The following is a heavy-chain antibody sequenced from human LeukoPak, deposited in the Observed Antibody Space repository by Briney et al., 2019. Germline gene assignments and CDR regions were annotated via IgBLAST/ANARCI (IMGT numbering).Heavy chain of an antibody. J-gene: IGHJ4*02. D-gene: IGHD3-9*01. Sequence: QPGGSLRLSCTASGFSFSDYQMNWVRQAPGGGLEWTSYISASGKTINYADSVKGRFTISRDNAKNSLYLQMNSLRAEDTAVYYCTRVQGGQYFANKYGTIDYWGREPWSSSPQ. CDR3: TRVQGGQYFANKYGTIDY. CDR1: GFSFSDYQ. V-gene: IGHV3-48*03. CDR2: ISASGKTI.